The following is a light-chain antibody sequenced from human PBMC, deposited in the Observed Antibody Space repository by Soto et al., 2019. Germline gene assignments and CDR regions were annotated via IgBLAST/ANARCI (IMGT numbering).Light chain of an antibody. J-gene: IGKJ1*01. Sequence: DIPMTQSPSTLSASVGDRVTITCRASQSISIWLAWYQQKPGKAPNILIYDASTLVSGVPSRFSGSGSGTEFTLTINSLQPDDFATYYCQQYNNYFSWTFGQGTKVEIK. CDR2: DAS. CDR1: QSISIW. CDR3: QQYNNYFSWT. V-gene: IGKV1-5*01.